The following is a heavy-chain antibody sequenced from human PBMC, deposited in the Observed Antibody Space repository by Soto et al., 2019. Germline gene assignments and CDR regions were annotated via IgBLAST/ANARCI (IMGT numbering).Heavy chain of an antibody. CDR2: INAGNGDT. Sequence: ASVKVSCKTSGYTFSLYSIHWVRQAPGQRLEWMGWINAGNGDTFYSQKFQGRVTITRDQSATTAYMELTSLRSEDTAVYSCARARHEDDSSGFYYWGHVPTDTVSS. D-gene: IGHD3-22*01. V-gene: IGHV1-3*01. CDR3: ARARHEDDSSGFYY. CDR1: GYTFSLYS. J-gene: IGHJ4*01.